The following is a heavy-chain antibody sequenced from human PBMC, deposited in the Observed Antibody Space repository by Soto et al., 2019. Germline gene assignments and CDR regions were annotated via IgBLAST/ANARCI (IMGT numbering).Heavy chain of an antibody. CDR1: GFTFSGSA. V-gene: IGHV3-73*01. D-gene: IGHD4-17*01. CDR2: IRSKANSYAT. J-gene: IGHJ4*02. CDR3: TTDYGGGLFDY. Sequence: GGSLRLSCAASGFTFSGSAMHWVRQASGKGLKWVGRIRSKANSYATAYAASVKGRFTISRDDSKNTAYLQMNSLKTEDTAVYYCTTDYGGGLFDYWGQGTLVTVSS.